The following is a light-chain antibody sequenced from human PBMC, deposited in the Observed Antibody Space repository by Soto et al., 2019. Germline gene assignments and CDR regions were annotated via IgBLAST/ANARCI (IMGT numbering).Light chain of an antibody. CDR3: QQLFDSPIT. V-gene: IGKV1-9*01. Sequence: EIQKTQSPSTLPASVGDRVTITCRASQVISTSLAWYQVKPGKAPKLLIYAASTLESGVPSRFSATVSGTEFSLTITSLQPEDFATYYCQQLFDSPITFGQGTRLEIK. CDR1: QVISTS. J-gene: IGKJ5*01. CDR2: AAS.